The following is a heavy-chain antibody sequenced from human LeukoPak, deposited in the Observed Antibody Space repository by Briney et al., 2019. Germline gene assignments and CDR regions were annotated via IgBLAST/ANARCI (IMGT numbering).Heavy chain of an antibody. V-gene: IGHV3-23*01. CDR2: ISGSGGST. CDR1: GFTFSSYA. Sequence: GGSLRLSCAASGFTFSSYAMSWVRQAPGKGLEWVSAISGSGGSTYYADSVKGRFTISRDNSKNTLYLQMNSLRAEDTGVYYCAKSWLWFGELYDYWGQGTLVTVSS. D-gene: IGHD3-10*01. CDR3: AKSWLWFGELYDY. J-gene: IGHJ4*02.